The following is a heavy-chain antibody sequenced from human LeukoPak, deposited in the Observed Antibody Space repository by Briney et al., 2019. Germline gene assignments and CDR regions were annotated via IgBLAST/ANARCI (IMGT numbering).Heavy chain of an antibody. Sequence: SETLSLTCTVSGGSISSYYWSWIRQPAGKGLGWIGRIYTSGSTNYNPPLKSRVTMSVDTSKNQFSLKLSSVTAADTAVYYCARERSSWTDYWGQGTLVTVSS. CDR1: GGSISSYY. CDR3: ARERSSWTDY. D-gene: IGHD6-13*01. J-gene: IGHJ4*02. CDR2: IYTSGST. V-gene: IGHV4-4*07.